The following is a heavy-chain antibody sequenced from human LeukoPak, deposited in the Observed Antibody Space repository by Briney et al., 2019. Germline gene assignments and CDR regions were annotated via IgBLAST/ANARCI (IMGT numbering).Heavy chain of an antibody. CDR1: GYTFTGSD. J-gene: IGHJ5*02. V-gene: IGHV1-8*01. Sequence: ASVRVSCKASGYTFTGSDINWVRQATGQGLEWIGWMNPNSGNTGYAQKFQGRVTMTRSTSITTAYMELSSLTSEDTAVYFCARVRRGYSYPNWFDPWGQGTLVTVSS. CDR3: ARVRRGYSYPNWFDP. D-gene: IGHD5-18*01. CDR2: MNPNSGNT.